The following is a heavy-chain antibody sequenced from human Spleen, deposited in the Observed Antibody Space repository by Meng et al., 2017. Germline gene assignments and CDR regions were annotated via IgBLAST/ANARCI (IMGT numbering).Heavy chain of an antibody. Sequence: GESLKISCAASGFTVNSNYMSWVRQAPGKGLEWVSLIYSGGSTYYADSVKGRFTISRDNSKNTLFLQMISLRTEDTAVYYCARVVRYYYDTSGYYYLDYWGQGTLVTVSS. CDR2: IYSGGST. CDR3: ARVVRYYYDTSGYYYLDY. V-gene: IGHV3-66*02. CDR1: GFTVNSNY. J-gene: IGHJ4*02. D-gene: IGHD3-22*01.